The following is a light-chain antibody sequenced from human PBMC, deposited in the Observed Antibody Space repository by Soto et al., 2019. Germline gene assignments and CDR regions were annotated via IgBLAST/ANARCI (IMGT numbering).Light chain of an antibody. CDR2: DAS. CDR3: QHRSNWPPTFT. Sequence: EIVLTQSPATLSLSPGERATLSCRASQSVSSYLAWYQQKPGQAPRLLIYDASNRATGIPARFSGSGSGTDFTITISSLVAEQCAGYYCQHRSNWPPTFTFGPGTKGDIK. CDR1: QSVSSY. V-gene: IGKV3-11*01. J-gene: IGKJ3*01.